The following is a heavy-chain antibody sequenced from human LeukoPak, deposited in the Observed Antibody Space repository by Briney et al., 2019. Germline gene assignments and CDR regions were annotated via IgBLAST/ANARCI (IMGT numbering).Heavy chain of an antibody. CDR2: ISSSGSTI. J-gene: IGHJ6*02. V-gene: IGHV3-48*03. Sequence: PGGSLRLSCAASGFTFSSYGMNWVRQAPGKGLEWVSYISSSGSTIYYADSVKGRFTISRDNAKNSLYLQMNSLRAEDTAVYYCARGITMVREYGMDVWGQGTTVTVSS. D-gene: IGHD3-10*01. CDR3: ARGITMVREYGMDV. CDR1: GFTFSSYG.